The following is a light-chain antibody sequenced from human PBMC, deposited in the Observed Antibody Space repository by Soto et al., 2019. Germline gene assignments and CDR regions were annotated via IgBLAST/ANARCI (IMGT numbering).Light chain of an antibody. CDR1: QSVNNY. CDR3: QHRGN. J-gene: IGKJ5*01. Sequence: IVLPQSPATLSLSPGERATLSCRASQSVNNYVAWYQHKPGQSPRLLIDDTTTRATAIPARFSGSGSATDFTLTINSLDPEDFAVYYCQHRGNVGQGTRLQIK. V-gene: IGKV3-11*01. CDR2: DTT.